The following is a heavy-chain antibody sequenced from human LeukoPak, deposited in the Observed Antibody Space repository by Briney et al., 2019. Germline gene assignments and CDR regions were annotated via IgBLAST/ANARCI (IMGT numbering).Heavy chain of an antibody. J-gene: IGHJ3*02. V-gene: IGHV4-39*01. CDR1: GDSITSRTYY. Sequence: PSETLSLTCTVTGDSITSRTYYWAWIRQPAGKGLEWIGTIYYSGTTYYNPSLKSRVTISLDTSSNQLSLGLTSVIAMDTAIYYCARHRYCDSWVHTGAFDIWGHGTTVTVSS. CDR3: ARHRYCDSWVHTGAFDI. D-gene: IGHD3-3*01. CDR2: IYYSGTT.